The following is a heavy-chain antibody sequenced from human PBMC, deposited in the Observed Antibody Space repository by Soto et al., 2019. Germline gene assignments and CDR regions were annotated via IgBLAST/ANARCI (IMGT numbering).Heavy chain of an antibody. J-gene: IGHJ4*02. D-gene: IGHD2-8*02. V-gene: IGHV3-30-3*01. CDR3: ARGLLEVMVPFDH. CDR1: GFNFNSYT. CDR2: ISPDGSKT. Sequence: QVQLVESGGGVVQPGGSLRLSCAASGFNFNSYTFNWVRQAPGKGLEWVAMISPDGSKTNYADALKGRFTISRDNSNNKVFLQMNSLTTEDSAIYFCARGLLEVMVPFDHWGQGTLVTVS.